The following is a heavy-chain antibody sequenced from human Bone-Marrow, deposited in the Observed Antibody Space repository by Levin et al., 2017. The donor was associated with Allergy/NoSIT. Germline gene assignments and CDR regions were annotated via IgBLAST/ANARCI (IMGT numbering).Heavy chain of an antibody. Sequence: SVKVSCKASGGTFSSYAISWVRQAPGQGLEWMGGIIPIFGTANYAQKFQGRVTITADESTSTAYMELSSLRSEDTAVYYCARDWARYCSGGSCPRHFDYWGQGTLATVSS. CDR2: IIPIFGTA. J-gene: IGHJ4*02. D-gene: IGHD2-15*01. V-gene: IGHV1-69*13. CDR1: GGTFSSYA. CDR3: ARDWARYCSGGSCPRHFDY.